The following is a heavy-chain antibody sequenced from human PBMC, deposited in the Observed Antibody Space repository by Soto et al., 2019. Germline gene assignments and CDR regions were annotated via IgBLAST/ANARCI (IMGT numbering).Heavy chain of an antibody. D-gene: IGHD6-13*01. V-gene: IGHV3-48*03. Sequence: PGGSLRLSCVASEFTFRSYEMNWVRQAPGKGLEWVSYISSSGTTIYYTDSVKGRFTVSRDNAKKSLYLQMNSLRAEDTAVYYCVRFGGAAAGPGDYWGQGTLVTVS. CDR3: VRFGGAAAGPGDY. CDR1: EFTFRSYE. J-gene: IGHJ4*02. CDR2: ISSSGTTI.